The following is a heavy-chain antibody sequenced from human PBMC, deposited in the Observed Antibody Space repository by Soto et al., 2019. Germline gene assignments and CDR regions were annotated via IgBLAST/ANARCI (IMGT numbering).Heavy chain of an antibody. CDR1: GFTFSSYG. V-gene: IGHV3-30*18. CDR2: ISYDGSNK. J-gene: IGHJ6*02. CDR3: AKDSGLPCGMDV. Sequence: GGSLRLSCAASGFTFSSYGMHWVRQAPGKGLEWVAVISYDGSNKYYADSVKGRFTISRDNSKNTLYLQMNSLRAEDTAVYYCAKDSGLPCGMDVWGQGTTVTVSS. D-gene: IGHD3-10*01.